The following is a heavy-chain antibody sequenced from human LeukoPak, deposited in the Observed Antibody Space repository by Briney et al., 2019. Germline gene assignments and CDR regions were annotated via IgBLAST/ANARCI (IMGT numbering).Heavy chain of an antibody. CDR2: INHSGST. D-gene: IGHD5-24*01. J-gene: IGHJ4*02. CDR3: ARESVEMATIN. CDR1: GGY. V-gene: IGHV4-34*01. Sequence: SETLSLTCAVYGGYWSWIRQPPGKGLEWIGEINHSGSTNYNPSLKSRVTISVDTSKSQFSLKLSSVTAADTAVYYCARESVEMATINWGQGTLVTVSS.